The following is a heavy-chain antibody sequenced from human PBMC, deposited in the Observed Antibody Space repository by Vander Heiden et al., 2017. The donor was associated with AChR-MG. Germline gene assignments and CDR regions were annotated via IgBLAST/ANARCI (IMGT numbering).Heavy chain of an antibody. CDR1: GGTFSSYA. CDR2: IIPILGTA. Sequence: QVQLVQSGAEVKKPGSSVKVSCKASGGTFSSYAISWVRQAPGQGLEWLGGIIPILGTANYAQKFQGRVTITADKSTSTAYMELSSLRSEDTAVYYCARGGTRELSGWFTATKYYFDYWGQGTLVTVSS. D-gene: IGHD6-19*01. CDR3: ARGGTRELSGWFTATKYYFDY. V-gene: IGHV1-69*06. J-gene: IGHJ4*02.